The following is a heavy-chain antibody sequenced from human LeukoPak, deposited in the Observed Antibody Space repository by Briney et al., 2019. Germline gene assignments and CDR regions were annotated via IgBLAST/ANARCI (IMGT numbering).Heavy chain of an antibody. D-gene: IGHD3-10*01. Sequence: SETLSLTCTVSGYSISSGYYWAWIRQPPGKGLEWIGSIFHTGSTYHNPSLKSRVTISVDESKNQFSLKLSSVTAADTAVYYCARLFMVRGVNDAFDIWGQGTMVTVSS. CDR2: IFHTGST. V-gene: IGHV4-38-2*02. J-gene: IGHJ3*02. CDR3: ARLFMVRGVNDAFDI. CDR1: GYSISSGYY.